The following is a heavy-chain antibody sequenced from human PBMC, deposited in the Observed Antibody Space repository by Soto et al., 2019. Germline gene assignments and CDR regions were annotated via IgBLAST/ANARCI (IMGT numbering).Heavy chain of an antibody. V-gene: IGHV3-30-3*01. CDR1: GFTFSSYA. J-gene: IGHJ6*02. CDR3: AGPARYCSSTCCYVGYYYGMDV. CDR2: ISYDGSNK. Sequence: QVQLVESGGGVVQPGRSLRLSCAASGFTFSSYAMHWVRQAPGKGLEWVAVISYDGSNKYYADSVKGRFTISRDNYKNSLYLQMNRLRAEDTSVYYCAGPARYCSSTCCYVGYYYGMDVWGQGTTVTVSS. D-gene: IGHD2-2*01.